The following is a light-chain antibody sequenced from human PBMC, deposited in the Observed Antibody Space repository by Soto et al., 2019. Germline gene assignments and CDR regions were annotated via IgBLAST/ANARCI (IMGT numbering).Light chain of an antibody. V-gene: IGKV1-5*03. CDR1: QTISTW. CDR3: QQYETYWT. J-gene: IGKJ1*01. Sequence: DIQMTQSPSTLSASVGDRVTITCRASQTISTWLAWYQQKPGKAPKLLIYRASSLESGVTSRFSGSRSGTEFTLTISSLQPDDFATYYCQQYETYWTFGQGTRVEIK. CDR2: RAS.